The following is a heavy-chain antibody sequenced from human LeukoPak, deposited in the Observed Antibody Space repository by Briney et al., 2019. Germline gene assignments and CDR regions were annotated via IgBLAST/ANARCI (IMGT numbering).Heavy chain of an antibody. Sequence: PGGSLRLSCAASGFTFSSNYMSWVPQAPGKGLEWVSVIYSGGSTYYADSVKGRFPISRDNSKNTLYLQMNSLRAEDTAVYYCASGWFGELTLGYWGQGTLVTVSS. V-gene: IGHV3-66*01. CDR1: GFTFSSNY. J-gene: IGHJ4*02. CDR2: IYSGGST. CDR3: ASGWFGELTLGY. D-gene: IGHD3-10*01.